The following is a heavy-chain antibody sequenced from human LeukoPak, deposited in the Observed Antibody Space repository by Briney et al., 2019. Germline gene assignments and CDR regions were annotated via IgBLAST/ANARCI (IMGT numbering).Heavy chain of an antibody. CDR3: ARRTILTGYYDAFDI. V-gene: IGHV3-7*01. CDR2: IKQEGSEK. Sequence: GGSLRLSCAASGFTFSSYGIHWVRQAPGKGLEWVANIKQEGSEKYYVDSVKGRFTISRDNAKNSLFLQMNSLRAEDTAVYYCARRTILTGYYDAFDIWGQGTMVTVSS. D-gene: IGHD3-9*01. J-gene: IGHJ3*02. CDR1: GFTFSSYG.